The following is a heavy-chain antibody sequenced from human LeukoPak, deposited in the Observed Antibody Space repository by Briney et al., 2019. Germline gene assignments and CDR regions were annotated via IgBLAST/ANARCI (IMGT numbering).Heavy chain of an antibody. CDR2: ISDSSNII. J-gene: IGHJ4*02. V-gene: IGHV3-11*04. D-gene: IGHD2-15*01. CDR3: ARLRITNCSGGTCYSTFFDY. CDR1: RFTFSDYY. Sequence: GGSLRLSCVASRFTFSDYYMTWIRQAPGKGLEWVSYISDSSNIIYYADSVKGRFAISRDNAKNSLYLQMNSLRAEDTAVYYCARLRITNCSGGTCYSTFFDYWGQGTLVTVSS.